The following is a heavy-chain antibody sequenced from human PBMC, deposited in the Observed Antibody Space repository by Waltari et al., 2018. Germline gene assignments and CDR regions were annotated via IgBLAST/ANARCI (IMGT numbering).Heavy chain of an antibody. V-gene: IGHV4-61*09. CDR1: GGSISSGSYY. D-gene: IGHD4-17*01. CDR2: IYTSGST. CDR3: ARGHDYGAPFRP. J-gene: IGHJ5*02. Sequence: QESGPGLVKPSQTLSLTCTVSGGSISSGSYYWSWIRQPAGKGLEWIGYIYTSGSTNYNPSLKSRVTISVDTSKNQFSLKLSSVTAADTAVYYCARGHDYGAPFRPWGQGTLVTVSS.